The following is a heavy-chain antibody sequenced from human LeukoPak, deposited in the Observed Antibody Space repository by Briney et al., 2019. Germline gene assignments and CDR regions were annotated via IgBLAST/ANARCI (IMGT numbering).Heavy chain of an antibody. CDR3: ARATSKGSYRAGGGY. CDR2: INPNSGGT. CDR1: GYTFTGYC. V-gene: IGHV1-2*02. J-gene: IGHJ4*02. Sequence: ASVKVSCKASGYTFTGYCMHWVRQAPGQGLEWMGWINPNSGGTNYAQKFQGRVTMTRDRSISTAYMELSRLRSDDTAVYYCARATSKGSYRAGGGYWGQGTLVTVPS. D-gene: IGHD1-26*01.